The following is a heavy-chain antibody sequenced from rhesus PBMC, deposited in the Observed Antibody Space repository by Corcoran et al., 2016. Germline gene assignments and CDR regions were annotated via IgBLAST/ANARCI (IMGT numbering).Heavy chain of an antibody. D-gene: IGHD5-12*01. CDR3: ASGLSYSPLDY. CDR1: GGSISRSY. J-gene: IGHJ4*01. CDR2: IYGSGRST. Sequence: QLQLQESGPGLVKPSETLPVTCAVSGGSISRSYRSGIRPAPGTGLAWLGYIYGSGRSTNYNPSLKSRVTLSVDTSKTQLSLKLSSVTAADTAVYYCASGLSYSPLDYWGQGVLVTVSS. V-gene: IGHV4-169*02.